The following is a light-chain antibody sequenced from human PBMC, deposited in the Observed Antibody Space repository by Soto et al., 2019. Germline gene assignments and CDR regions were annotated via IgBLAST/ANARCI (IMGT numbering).Light chain of an antibody. Sequence: SYELTQPSSVSVSPGQTARITCSGDVLAKKYARWFQQQPGQAPVLVIYKDSERPSGIPERFSGSSSGTTVTLTIGGAQVEDEDDYYCYSAADNNRVFGGGTKLTVL. V-gene: IGLV3-27*01. CDR2: KDS. J-gene: IGLJ2*01. CDR1: VLAKKY. CDR3: YSAADNNRV.